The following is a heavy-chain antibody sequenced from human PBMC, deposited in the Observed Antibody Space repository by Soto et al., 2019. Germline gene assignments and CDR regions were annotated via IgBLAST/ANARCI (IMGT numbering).Heavy chain of an antibody. Sequence: QVRLVESGGGVVQPGTSLRLSCAASGFTFSDYVIHWVRQAAGKGLEWVASMTYDGATEYYADSVKGTFTMSRDNSKRALSLQMNSLRPDETAVYYCARVRLSIEVNSSLDVWGQGTTVNVSS. CDR2: MTYDGATE. D-gene: IGHD3-3*02. CDR3: ARVRLSIEVNSSLDV. V-gene: IGHV3-30*14. J-gene: IGHJ3*01. CDR1: GFTFSDYV.